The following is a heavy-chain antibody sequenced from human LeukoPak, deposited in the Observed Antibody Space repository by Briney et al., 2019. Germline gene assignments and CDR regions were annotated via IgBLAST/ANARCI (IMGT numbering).Heavy chain of an antibody. CDR1: VDTFTTDW. D-gene: IGHD2-15*01. V-gene: IGHV1-18*01. CDR3: ATLPLYGDYYRDF. J-gene: IGHJ6*03. Sequence: ASVTVTCKSSVDTFTTDWISWVRQAPGQGLEWMGWISAYNGNTNYAQKLQGRVTMTTDTYTSTAYMELRSLRSDDTAVYCCATLPLYGDYYRDFWGKGTTVTVSS. CDR2: ISAYNGNT.